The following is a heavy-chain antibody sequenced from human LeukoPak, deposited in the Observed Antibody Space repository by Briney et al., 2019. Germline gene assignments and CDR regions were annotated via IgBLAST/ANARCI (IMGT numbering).Heavy chain of an antibody. CDR1: GITLSNYG. Sequence: GGSLRLSCAVSGITLSNYGMSWVRQAPGKGLEWVAGISGSGGRSNYADSVKGRFTISRDNPKNTLYPQMNSLRAEDTAVYFCAKRGVVIRVILIGFHKEAYYFDSWGQGALVTVSS. CDR3: AKRGVVIRVILIGFHKEAYYFDS. D-gene: IGHD3-9*01. V-gene: IGHV3-23*01. CDR2: ISGSGGRS. J-gene: IGHJ4*02.